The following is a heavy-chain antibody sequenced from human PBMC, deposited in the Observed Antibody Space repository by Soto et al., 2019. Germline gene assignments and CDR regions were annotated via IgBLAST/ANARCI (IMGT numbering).Heavy chain of an antibody. D-gene: IGHD3-3*01. CDR1: GYSFTNYY. V-gene: IGHV1-46*01. CDR2: VNPSDGNT. Sequence: VQMVQSGAEVRRPGASVKISCKASGYSFTNYYIHWVRQAPGQGLEWMGTVNPSDGNTVYAQNFQGTVTMTRDTSANTVYMDLTGLRSADAAVYFCARDRLDSRSGYDAFDIWGQGTLVNVSS. J-gene: IGHJ3*02. CDR3: ARDRLDSRSGYDAFDI.